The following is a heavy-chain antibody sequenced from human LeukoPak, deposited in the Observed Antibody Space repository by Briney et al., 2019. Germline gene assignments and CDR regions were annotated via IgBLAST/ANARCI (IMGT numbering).Heavy chain of an antibody. CDR1: GYTFTSYD. D-gene: IGHD1-26*01. V-gene: IGHV1-8*01. CDR2: MNPNSGNT. Sequence: GASVKVSCKASGYTFTSYDINWVRQATGQGLEWMGWMNPNSGNTGYAQKFQGRVTMTRNTSISTAYMELSSLRSEDTAVYYCAREGGSPRMEDDAFDIWGQGTMVTVSS. CDR3: AREGGSPRMEDDAFDI. J-gene: IGHJ3*02.